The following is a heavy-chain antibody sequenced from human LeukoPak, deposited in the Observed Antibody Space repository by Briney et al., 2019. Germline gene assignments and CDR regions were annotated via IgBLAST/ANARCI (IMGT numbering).Heavy chain of an antibody. CDR3: ASYYDILKGPRPRYHKAEYFQH. CDR1: GGSISSSNW. D-gene: IGHD3-9*01. Sequence: PSGTLSLTCAVSGGSISSSNWWSWVRQPPGKGLEWIGEIYHSGSTNYNPSLKSRVTISVDKSKNQFSLKLSSVTAADTAVYYCASYYDILKGPRPRYHKAEYFQHWGQGTLVTVSS. CDR2: IYHSGST. V-gene: IGHV4-4*02. J-gene: IGHJ1*01.